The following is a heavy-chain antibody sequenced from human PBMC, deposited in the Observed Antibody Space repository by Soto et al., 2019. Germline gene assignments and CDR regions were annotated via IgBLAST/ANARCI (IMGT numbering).Heavy chain of an antibody. V-gene: IGHV3-30*18. D-gene: IGHD6-25*01. CDR3: AKDSSAAFDY. CDR2: ISHDGSNQ. J-gene: IGHJ4*02. CDR1: GFTLRTSG. Sequence: GWSLRLSCVASGFTLRTSGMHWFRQAPSKGLEWVAVISHDGSNQFYAESVKGRFTISRDNSKNMLYLQMNSLRADDSAVYFCAKDSSAAFDYWGQGTLVTVSS.